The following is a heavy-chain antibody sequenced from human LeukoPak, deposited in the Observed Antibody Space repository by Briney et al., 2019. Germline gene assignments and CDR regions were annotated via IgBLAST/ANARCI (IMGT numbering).Heavy chain of an antibody. Sequence: ASVTVSCKASGGTFSSYAISWVRQAPGQGLEWMGGIIPIFSTANYAQKFQGRVTITTDESTSTAYMELSSLRSEDTAVYYCARSADTAMVYFDYWGQGTLVTVSS. CDR3: ARSADTAMVYFDY. V-gene: IGHV1-69*05. D-gene: IGHD5-18*01. CDR1: GGTFSSYA. J-gene: IGHJ4*02. CDR2: IIPIFSTA.